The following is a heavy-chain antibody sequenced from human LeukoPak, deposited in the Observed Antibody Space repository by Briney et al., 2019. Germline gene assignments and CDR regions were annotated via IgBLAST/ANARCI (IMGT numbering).Heavy chain of an antibody. CDR2: ISSGSSYI. CDR3: ARDLGSYQDY. CDR1: GFTFSSYS. Sequence: GGSLRLSCAASGFTFSSYSMNWVRQAPGKGLEWVSSISSGSSYIYYADSVKGRFTISRDNAKNSLYLQMNSLRAEDTAVYYCARDLGSYQDYWGQGTLVTVSS. V-gene: IGHV3-21*01. J-gene: IGHJ4*02. D-gene: IGHD5-18*01.